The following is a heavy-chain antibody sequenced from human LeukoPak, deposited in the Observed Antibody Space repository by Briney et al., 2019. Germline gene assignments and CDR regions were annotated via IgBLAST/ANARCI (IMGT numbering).Heavy chain of an antibody. V-gene: IGHV3-23*01. J-gene: IGHJ4*02. CDR3: AKDSSVTTRYFDH. CDR2: ISGSGGST. D-gene: IGHD4-11*01. CDR1: GFTFQNYA. Sequence: GGSLRLSCAASGFTFQNYAMSWVRQTPGKGLEWVSGISGSGGSTYYADSVKGRFTISRDNSKNTLYLQMNSLRAEDTAVYYCAKDSSVTTRYFDHWGQGTLVTVSS.